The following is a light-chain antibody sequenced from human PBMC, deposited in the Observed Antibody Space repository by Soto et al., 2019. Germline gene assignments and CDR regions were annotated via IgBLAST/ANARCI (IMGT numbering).Light chain of an antibody. CDR3: LQDFNYPWT. J-gene: IGKJ1*01. V-gene: IGKV1-5*01. CDR1: ESISNW. Sequence: DIRMTQSPSTLSASVGDRVTITCRASESISNWLAWYQQKPGKAPKVLVYDASSLESGVPSRFSGSGSGTEFTLTISSLQPDDFATYFCLQDFNYPWTFGQGTKVDIK. CDR2: DAS.